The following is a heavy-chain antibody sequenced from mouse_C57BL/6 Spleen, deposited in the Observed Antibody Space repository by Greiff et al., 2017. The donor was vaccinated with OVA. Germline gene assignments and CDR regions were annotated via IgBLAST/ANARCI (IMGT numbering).Heavy chain of an antibody. Sequence: VQLQQPGAELVKPGASVKMSCKASGYTFTSYWITWVKQRPGQGLEWIGDIYPGSGSTTYNEKFKSKATLTVDKSSSTAYMQLSSLTSEDSAVYYCARKYDEGFDYWGQGTTLTVSS. CDR2: IYPGSGST. CDR3: ARKYDEGFDY. J-gene: IGHJ2*01. CDR1: GYTFTSYW. V-gene: IGHV1-55*01. D-gene: IGHD2-14*01.